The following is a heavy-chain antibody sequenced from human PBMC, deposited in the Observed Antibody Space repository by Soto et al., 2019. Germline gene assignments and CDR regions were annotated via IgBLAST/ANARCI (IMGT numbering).Heavy chain of an antibody. Sequence: QVQLVQSGAEVKKPGSSVKVSCKASGGTFRSYAISWVRQAPGQGLEWMGGIIPISGTANNAQKVQGRVTLTADESTSTDYMELSSLRSEETAVYYYARSQGSSTSLEIYYYYYYGMDVWGQGTTVTVSS. CDR1: GGTFRSYA. J-gene: IGHJ6*02. D-gene: IGHD2-2*01. CDR3: ARSQGSSTSLEIYYYYYYGMDV. CDR2: IIPISGTA. V-gene: IGHV1-69*01.